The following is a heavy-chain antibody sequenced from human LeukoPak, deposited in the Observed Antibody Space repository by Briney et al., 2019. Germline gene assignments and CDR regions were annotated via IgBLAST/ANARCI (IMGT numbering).Heavy chain of an antibody. CDR1: GVSFRSYS. J-gene: IGHJ4*02. Sequence: GGSLRLSCAAAGVSFRSYSMNWVRQAPGKGLEWVSFITSTSSDLFYADSVKGRFTVSRDNARNSLYLQMNNLRAEDTAVYYCARAAGHYFDYWGQGSLVTVSS. D-gene: IGHD3-10*01. CDR3: ARAAGHYFDY. V-gene: IGHV3-21*01. CDR2: ITSTSSDL.